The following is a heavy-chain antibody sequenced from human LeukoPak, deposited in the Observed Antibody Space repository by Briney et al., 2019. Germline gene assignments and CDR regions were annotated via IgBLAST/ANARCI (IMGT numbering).Heavy chain of an antibody. D-gene: IGHD1-26*01. CDR2: VSGSGGTT. V-gene: IGHV3-23*01. Sequence: GGSLRLSCTASGFTFIDYYMAWIRQAPGKGLEWVSVVSGSGGTTYYADSVKGRFTISRDNSKNTLYLQMSSLRAEDTAVYYCAKLGIRVGATLDYWGRGTLVTVSS. J-gene: IGHJ4*02. CDR3: AKLGIRVGATLDY. CDR1: GFTFIDYY.